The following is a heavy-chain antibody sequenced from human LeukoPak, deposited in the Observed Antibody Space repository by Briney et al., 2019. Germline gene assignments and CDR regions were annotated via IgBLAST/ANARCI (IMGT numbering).Heavy chain of an antibody. D-gene: IGHD2-2*01. CDR1: GSTFTTIG. J-gene: IGHJ4*02. Sequence: ASVTVSCKCTGSTFTTIGFSWDWLGHGQGLELKGCISTYNGNTNYAQKLQGRVTMTTDTSTSTAFIELRSLRSDDTAVYYCARDRSVGVLPAPSFDFWGQGTLVTVSS. CDR2: ISTYNGNT. V-gene: IGHV1-18*01. CDR3: ARDRSVGVLPAPSFDF.